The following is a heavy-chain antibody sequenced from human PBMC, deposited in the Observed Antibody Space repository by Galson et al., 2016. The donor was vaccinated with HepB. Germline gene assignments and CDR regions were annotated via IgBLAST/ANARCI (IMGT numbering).Heavy chain of an antibody. CDR2: IHHSGNT. D-gene: IGHD3-10*01. CDR1: GVSISNNYW. V-gene: IGHV4-4*02. Sequence: SETLSLTCAVSGVSISNNYWWSWVRQSPGKGLEWIAEIHHSGNTNYNPSLKSRVNISIDKSRNQFSLNLGSVTAADTAVYYCARGVRYSGSGSHWLFDCWGQGTLVTVSS. CDR3: ARGVRYSGSGSHWLFDC. J-gene: IGHJ4*02.